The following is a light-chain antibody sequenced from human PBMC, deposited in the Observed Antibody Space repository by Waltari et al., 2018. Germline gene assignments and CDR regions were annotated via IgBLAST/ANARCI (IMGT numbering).Light chain of an antibody. Sequence: DGQMTQSPSSVSASVGDRVTITCRASQDIDNSVAWFQYKTGQAPKSLIYDASRLQRGLPSRFSGSGSGTHFTRTISALQSEDFTTSYCQQYTSYPFTFGGGT. J-gene: IGKJ4*01. V-gene: IGKV1-16*01. CDR2: DAS. CDR1: QDIDNS. CDR3: QQYTSYPFT.